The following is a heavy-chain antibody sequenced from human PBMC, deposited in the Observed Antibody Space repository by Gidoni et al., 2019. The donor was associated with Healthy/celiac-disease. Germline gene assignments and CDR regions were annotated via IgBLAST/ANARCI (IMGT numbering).Heavy chain of an antibody. Sequence: EVQLLESGGGLVQPGGSLRLSCAASGFTFSSYAMSWVRQAPGKGLAWVSAISGSGGSTYYADSVKGRFTISRDNSKNTLYLQMNSLRAEDTAVYYCAKVLKGSYGMDVWGQGTTVTVSS. CDR2: ISGSGGST. V-gene: IGHV3-23*01. CDR3: AKVLKGSYGMDV. CDR1: GFTFSSYA. J-gene: IGHJ6*02.